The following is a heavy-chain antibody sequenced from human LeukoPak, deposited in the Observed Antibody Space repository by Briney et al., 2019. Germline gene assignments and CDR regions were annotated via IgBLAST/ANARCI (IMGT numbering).Heavy chain of an antibody. D-gene: IGHD2-2*01. CDR2: IYYSGST. V-gene: IGHV4-39*07. J-gene: IGHJ5*02. CDR1: GGSISRSSYY. CDR3: ASSKPDLDT. Sequence: SETLSLTCTVSGGSISRSSYYWGWIRQPPGKGLEWIGSIYYSGSTYYNPSLKSRVTISVDTSKNQFSLKVKSVTASDTAVYYCASSKPDLDTWGQGTLVTVSS.